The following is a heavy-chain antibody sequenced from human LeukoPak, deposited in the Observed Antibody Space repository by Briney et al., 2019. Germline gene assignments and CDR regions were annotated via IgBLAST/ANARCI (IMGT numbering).Heavy chain of an antibody. D-gene: IGHD1-7*01. CDR2: ISAYNGNT. J-gene: IGHJ6*03. V-gene: IGHV1-18*01. CDR3: ASGAPRDWNYITYYMDV. CDR1: GYTFTSYG. Sequence: ASVKVSCKASGYTFTSYGIIWVRQAPGQGLEWMGWISAYNGNTNFAQKLQGRVTMTTDTSTSTAYMELRSLRSDDTAVYYRASGAPRDWNYITYYMDVWGKGTTVTVSS.